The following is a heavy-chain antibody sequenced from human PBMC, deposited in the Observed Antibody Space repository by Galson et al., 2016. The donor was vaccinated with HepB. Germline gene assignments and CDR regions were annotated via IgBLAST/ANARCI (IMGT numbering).Heavy chain of an antibody. J-gene: IGHJ5*02. CDR1: GDSVTSDSHY. Sequence: SETLSLTCSVSGDSVTSDSHYWSWIRQPPGKGLEWIGYISYSGIINYNPSLKSRVTVSTDTSNNHFSLKMNSVTAADTAVYYCARAHYYGSGSYTRLDPWGQGTLVTVPS. CDR2: ISYSGII. CDR3: ARAHYYGSGSYTRLDP. D-gene: IGHD3-10*01. V-gene: IGHV4-61*03.